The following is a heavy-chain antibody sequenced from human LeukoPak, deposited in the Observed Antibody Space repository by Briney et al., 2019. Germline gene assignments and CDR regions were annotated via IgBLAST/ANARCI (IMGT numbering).Heavy chain of an antibody. CDR1: GFTFSSYA. V-gene: IGHV3-23*01. J-gene: IGHJ4*02. D-gene: IGHD3-22*01. Sequence: GRSLRLSCAASGFTFSSYAMSWVRQAPGKGLEWVSAISGSGGSTYYADSVKGRFTISRDNSKNTLYLQMNSLRAEDTAVYYCAGGDTMIVVVSYWGQGTLVTVSS. CDR3: AGGDTMIVVVSY. CDR2: ISGSGGST.